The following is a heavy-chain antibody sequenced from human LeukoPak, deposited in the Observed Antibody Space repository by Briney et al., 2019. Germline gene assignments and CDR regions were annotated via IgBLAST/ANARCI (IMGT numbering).Heavy chain of an antibody. CDR1: GFTFSSYA. V-gene: IGHV3-23*01. D-gene: IGHD3-22*01. Sequence: GGSLRLSCAASGFTFSSYAMSWVRQAPGKGLEWVSAISGSGGSTYYADSVKGRFTTSRANSKNTLYLQMNSLRAEDTAVYYCAGSPGGGGYYDYWGQGTLVTVSS. J-gene: IGHJ4*02. CDR3: AGSPGGGGYYDY. CDR2: ISGSGGST.